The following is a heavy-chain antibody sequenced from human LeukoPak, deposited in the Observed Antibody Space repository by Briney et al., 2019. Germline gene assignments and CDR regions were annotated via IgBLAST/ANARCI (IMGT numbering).Heavy chain of an antibody. V-gene: IGHV4-39*01. CDR3: ARQGTVTTIYYYYYMDV. CDR2: IYYSGST. CDR1: GGSISSSNYY. Sequence: SETLSLTCTVSGGSISSSNYYWGWIRQPPGEGLEWIGNIYYSGSTYYNPSLKSRVTISVDTSKNQFSLKVSSVTAADPAVYFCARQGTVTTIYYYYYMDVWGKGTTVTVSS. J-gene: IGHJ6*03. D-gene: IGHD4-17*01.